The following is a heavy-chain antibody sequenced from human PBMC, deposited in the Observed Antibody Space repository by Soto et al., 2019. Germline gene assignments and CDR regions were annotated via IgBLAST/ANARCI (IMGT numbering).Heavy chain of an antibody. CDR3: AKESYFDTSGYFPFDY. CDR2: LSGTGDST. Sequence: PGGSLRLSCAASGVTFSNYAMSWVRQAPGKGLEWVSALSGTGDSTYYADSVKGRFTISRDNSKNTVYLQMNSLRVEDTALYYCAKESYFDTSGYFPFDYWGHGILVTVSS. D-gene: IGHD3-22*01. V-gene: IGHV3-23*01. J-gene: IGHJ4*01. CDR1: GVTFSNYA.